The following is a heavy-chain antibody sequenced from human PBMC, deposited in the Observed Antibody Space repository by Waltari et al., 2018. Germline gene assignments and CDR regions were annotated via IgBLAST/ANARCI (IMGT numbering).Heavy chain of an antibody. CDR3: ATLDTAMVNYAFDI. CDR2: IIPIFGTA. CDR1: GGTFSSYA. J-gene: IGHJ3*02. Sequence: QVQLVQSGAEVRKPGSSVKVYCKASGGTFSSYAISWVRQAPGQGLEWMGGIIPIFGTANYAQKFQGRVTITADKSTSTAYMELSSLRSEDTAVYYCATLDTAMVNYAFDIWGQGTMVTVSS. V-gene: IGHV1-69*14. D-gene: IGHD5-18*01.